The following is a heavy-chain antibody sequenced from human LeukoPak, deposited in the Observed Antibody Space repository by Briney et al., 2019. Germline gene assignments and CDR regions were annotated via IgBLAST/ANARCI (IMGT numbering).Heavy chain of an antibody. D-gene: IGHD3-10*01. J-gene: IGHJ4*02. CDR3: ARAPSIRGLLYVDY. Sequence: GGSLRLSCAASGFTFNNYGMHWVRQAPGKGLEWVAVISYDGRNIHYPDSVKGRFTISRDISTDTLWLQMDSLRTEDTAVYYCARAPSIRGLLYVDYWGQGTLVTVSS. CDR2: ISYDGRNI. CDR1: GFTFNNYG. V-gene: IGHV3-30*03.